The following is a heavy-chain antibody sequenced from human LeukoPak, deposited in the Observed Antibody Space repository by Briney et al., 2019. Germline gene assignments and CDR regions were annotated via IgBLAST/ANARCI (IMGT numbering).Heavy chain of an antibody. J-gene: IGHJ4*02. D-gene: IGHD4-23*01. CDR3: ARAGNGGDFDY. CDR2: ISSSSSYI. V-gene: IGHV3-21*01. Sequence: GGSLRLSCAASGFTFSNAWMNWVRQAPGKGLEWVSSISSSSSYIYYADSVKGRFTISRDNAKNSLYLQMNSLRAEDTAVYYCARAGNGGDFDYWGQGTLVTVSS. CDR1: GFTFSNAW.